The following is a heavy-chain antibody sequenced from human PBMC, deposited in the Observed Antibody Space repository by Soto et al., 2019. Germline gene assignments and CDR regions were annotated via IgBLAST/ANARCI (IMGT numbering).Heavy chain of an antibody. CDR3: ASFMNILSSSSTKNWFDP. J-gene: IGHJ5*02. CDR1: GGSISSSSYY. Sequence: SETLSLTCTVSGGSISSSSYYWGWIRQPPGKGLEWIGSIYYSGSTYYNPSLKSRVTISVDTSKNQFSLKLSSVTAADTAVYYCASFMNILSSSSTKNWFDPWGQGTLVTVS. CDR2: IYYSGST. V-gene: IGHV4-39*01. D-gene: IGHD6-6*01.